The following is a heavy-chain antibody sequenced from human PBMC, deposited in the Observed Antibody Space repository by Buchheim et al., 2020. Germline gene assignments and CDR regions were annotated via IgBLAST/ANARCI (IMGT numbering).Heavy chain of an antibody. D-gene: IGHD1-26*01. CDR3: ARRTVGANGYFDL. Sequence: QVQLVQSGAEVKKPGASVKVSCKASGYTFTSYHMHWVRQAPGQGLEWMGIFNPTGGSTSYAQKFQGRVTVTRDTSTSTVYMELSSLRSEDTAVYYCARRTVGANGYFDLWGRGTL. V-gene: IGHV1-46*01. J-gene: IGHJ2*01. CDR1: GYTFTSYH. CDR2: FNPTGGST.